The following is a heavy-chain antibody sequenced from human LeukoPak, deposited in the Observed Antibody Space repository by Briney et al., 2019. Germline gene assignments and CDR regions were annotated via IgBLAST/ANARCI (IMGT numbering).Heavy chain of an antibody. CDR2: ISPTSSTI. Sequence: GGSLRLSCAASGFTFSTYNMNWVRQAPGKGLEWVPYISPTSSTIYYADSVKGRFTISRDNAKNSLYLQMNSLRAEDTAVYYCARDTSYWGQGTMVTVSS. J-gene: IGHJ3*01. CDR1: GFTFSTYN. CDR3: ARDTSY. V-gene: IGHV3-48*01. D-gene: IGHD1-26*01.